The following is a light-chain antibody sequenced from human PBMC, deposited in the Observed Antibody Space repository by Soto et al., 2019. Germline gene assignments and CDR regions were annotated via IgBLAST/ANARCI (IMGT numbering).Light chain of an antibody. CDR2: DSS. CDR1: QSVNTH. J-gene: IGKJ2*01. Sequence: EIVLTQSPATLSLSPGGRATLSCGASQSVNTHLAWYQQKPGQPPRLLIYDSSHRATGIPVRFSGSGSGTDFTLTINSLQPEDLAVYYCQQRTTWPETFGRGTKLEIK. CDR3: QQRTTWPET. V-gene: IGKV3-11*01.